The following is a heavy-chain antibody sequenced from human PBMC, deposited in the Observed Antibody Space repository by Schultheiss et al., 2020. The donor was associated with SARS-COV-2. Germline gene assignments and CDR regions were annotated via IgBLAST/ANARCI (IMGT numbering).Heavy chain of an antibody. Sequence: GGSLRLSCAASGFTVSSNYMSWVRQAPGKGLEWVSRINSDGSSTSYADSVKGRFTISRDNAKNTLYLQMNSLRAEYTAVYYCAKASQFRYYYGMDVWGQGTTVTVSS. J-gene: IGHJ6*02. D-gene: IGHD3-10*01. CDR2: INSDGSST. CDR3: AKASQFRYYYGMDV. CDR1: GFTVSSNY. V-gene: IGHV3-74*01.